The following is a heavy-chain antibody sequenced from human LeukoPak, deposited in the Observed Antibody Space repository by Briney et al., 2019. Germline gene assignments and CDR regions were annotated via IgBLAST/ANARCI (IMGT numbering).Heavy chain of an antibody. V-gene: IGHV4-30-4*08. CDR3: ARVSSGWLYYFDY. D-gene: IGHD6-19*01. Sequence: SETLSLTCTVSGGSISSGDYYWSWIRQPPGKGLEWIGYIYYSGSTYYNPSLKSRVTISVDTSKNQFSLKLSSVTAADTAVYYCARVSSGWLYYFDYWGQGTLVTVSS. CDR1: GGSISSGDYY. CDR2: IYYSGST. J-gene: IGHJ4*02.